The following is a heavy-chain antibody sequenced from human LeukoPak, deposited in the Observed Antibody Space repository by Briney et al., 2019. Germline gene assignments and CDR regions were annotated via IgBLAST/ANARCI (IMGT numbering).Heavy chain of an antibody. J-gene: IGHJ4*02. V-gene: IGHV3-48*02. CDR3: ARHYYGSGSVDY. D-gene: IGHD3-10*01. CDR1: GFTFSSYE. Sequence: GGSLRLSCEASGFTFSSYEMNWVRQAPGKGLEWISYITSSSSSIHYADSVKGRFTVSRDNAKNSVYLQMNSLRDEDTAVYYCARHYYGSGSVDYWGQGTLVTVSS. CDR2: ITSSSSSI.